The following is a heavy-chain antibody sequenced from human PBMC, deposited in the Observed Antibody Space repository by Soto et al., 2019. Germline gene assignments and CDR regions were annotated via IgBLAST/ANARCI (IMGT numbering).Heavy chain of an antibody. CDR2: IYWDDDK. D-gene: IGHD6-13*01. Sequence: QITFKESGPTLVKPTQTLTLTCTFSGFSLSTSGVGVGWIRQPPGKALEWLALIYWDDDKRYSTSLKSRLTITKDTSKNQVVLTMTNMDPVDTATYYCAHRRRGAAPVYYYGMDVWGQGTTVTVSS. J-gene: IGHJ6*02. CDR1: GFSLSTSGVG. CDR3: AHRRRGAAPVYYYGMDV. V-gene: IGHV2-5*02.